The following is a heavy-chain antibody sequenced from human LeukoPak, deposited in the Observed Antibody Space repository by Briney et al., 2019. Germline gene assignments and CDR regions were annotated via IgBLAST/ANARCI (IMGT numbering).Heavy chain of an antibody. J-gene: IGHJ4*02. Sequence: SSVTVSLTSTVSGCSISSSSYYWDWIRQPLGKGLAWIGSIYYSGSTYYNPSLKIRVTISVDTSKNQFSLKLSAVTAADTAVYYCARSRIAAAGFSFDYWGQGTLVTVSS. CDR3: ARSRIAAAGFSFDY. D-gene: IGHD6-13*01. V-gene: IGHV4-39*07. CDR2: IYYSGST. CDR1: GCSISSSSYY.